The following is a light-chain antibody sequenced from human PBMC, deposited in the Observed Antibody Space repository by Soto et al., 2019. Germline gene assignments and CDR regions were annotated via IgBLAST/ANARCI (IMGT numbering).Light chain of an antibody. CDR3: QQYYNWPRT. CDR2: GAS. V-gene: IGKV3-15*01. CDR1: ENIYTN. Sequence: EIVMTQSPATLSVSPGERATLSCRASENIYTNLAWYQQKPGQAPRLLFYGASTRATGLPARFSGTGSGTEFTLTINSLQAEDSAVYYCQQYYNWPRTFGQGTRLKI. J-gene: IGKJ5*01.